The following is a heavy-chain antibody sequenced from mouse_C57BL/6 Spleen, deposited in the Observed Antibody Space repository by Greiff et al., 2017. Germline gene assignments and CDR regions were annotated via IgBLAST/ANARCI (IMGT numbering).Heavy chain of an antibody. D-gene: IGHD1-1*01. Sequence: QVQLQQSGAELARPGASVKLSCKASGYTFTSYGISWVKQRTGQGLEWIGEIYPRSGNTYYNEKFKGKATLTADKSSSTAYMALRSLTSEDSAVYFCARSAGSGGNYFDYWGQGTTLTVSS. J-gene: IGHJ2*01. CDR3: ARSAGSGGNYFDY. CDR1: GYTFTSYG. V-gene: IGHV1-81*01. CDR2: IYPRSGNT.